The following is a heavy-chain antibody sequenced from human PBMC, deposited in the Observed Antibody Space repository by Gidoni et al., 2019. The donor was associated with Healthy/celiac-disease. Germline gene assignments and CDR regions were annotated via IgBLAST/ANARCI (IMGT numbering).Heavy chain of an antibody. V-gene: IGHV4-59*01. CDR2: IYYSGST. CDR3: ARVGYYYDSSGYYAFDY. J-gene: IGHJ4*02. D-gene: IGHD3-22*01. CDR1: GGSISSYY. Sequence: QVQLQESGPGLVKPSETLSLTCTVSGGSISSYYWSWIRQPPGKGLEWIGYIYYSGSTNYNPSLKSRVTISVDTSKNQFSLKLSSVTAADTAVYYCARVGYYYDSSGYYAFDYWGQGTLVTVSS.